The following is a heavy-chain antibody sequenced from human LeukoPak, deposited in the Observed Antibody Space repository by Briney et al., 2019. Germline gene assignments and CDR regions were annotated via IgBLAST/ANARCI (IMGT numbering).Heavy chain of an antibody. J-gene: IGHJ5*02. CDR1: GGSISSGDYY. CDR3: ARGSPLGRNWFDP. Sequence: SETLSLTCTVSGGSISSGDYYWSWIRQPPGKGLEWIGYIYYSGSTYYNPSLKSRVTISVDTSKNQFSLKLSSVTAADTAVYYCARGSPLGRNWFDPWGQGTLVTVSS. D-gene: IGHD1-14*01. V-gene: IGHV4-30-4*08. CDR2: IYYSGST.